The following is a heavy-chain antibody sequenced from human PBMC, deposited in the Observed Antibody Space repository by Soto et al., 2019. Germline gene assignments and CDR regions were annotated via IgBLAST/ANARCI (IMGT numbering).Heavy chain of an antibody. Sequence: PSETLSLTCTVSGGSISSSSYYWSWIRQPPGKGLEWIGYIYYSGSTNLNPSLKSRVTISVDTSKKQFSLKLSSVTAADTAVFYCARHQYGGSPINPHFDYWGQGALVTVSS. CDR2: IYYSGST. CDR1: GGSISSSSYY. CDR3: ARHQYGGSPINPHFDY. D-gene: IGHD1-26*01. V-gene: IGHV4-61*05. J-gene: IGHJ4*02.